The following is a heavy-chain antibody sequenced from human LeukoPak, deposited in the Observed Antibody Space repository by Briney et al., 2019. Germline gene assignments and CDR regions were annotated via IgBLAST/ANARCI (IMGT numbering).Heavy chain of an antibody. D-gene: IGHD3-22*01. CDR1: GGSFSGYY. Sequence: SETLSLTCAVYGGSFSGYYWSWIRQPPGKGLEWIGEINHSGRNNYNPSLKSRVTISVDTSKNQFSLKLSSVTAADTAVYYCARAHSNYDSSGHTDYWGQGTLVTVSS. V-gene: IGHV4-34*01. CDR3: ARAHSNYDSSGHTDY. CDR2: INHSGRN. J-gene: IGHJ4*02.